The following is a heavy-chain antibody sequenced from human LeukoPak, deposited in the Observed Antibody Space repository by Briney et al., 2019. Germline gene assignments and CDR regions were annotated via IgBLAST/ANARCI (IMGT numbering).Heavy chain of an antibody. CDR1: GFTFSSYA. Sequence: GGSLRLSCAASGFTFSSYAMHWVRQAPGKGLEWVAVISYDGSNKYYADSVKGRFTISRDNSKNTLYLQMNSLRAEDTAVYYCATEYSSGWYYFDYWGQGTLATVSS. CDR3: ATEYSSGWYYFDY. J-gene: IGHJ4*02. CDR2: ISYDGSNK. D-gene: IGHD6-19*01. V-gene: IGHV3-30*04.